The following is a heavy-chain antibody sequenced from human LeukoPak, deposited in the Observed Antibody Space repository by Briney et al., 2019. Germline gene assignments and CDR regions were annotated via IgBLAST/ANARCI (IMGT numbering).Heavy chain of an antibody. D-gene: IGHD6-13*01. V-gene: IGHV1-46*01. CDR3: ARPDGIAAAGKQERSEYFQH. CDR1: GYTLTELS. CDR2: INPSGGST. J-gene: IGHJ1*01. Sequence: ASVKVSCKVSGYTLTELSMHWVRQAPGQGLEWMGIINPSGGSTSYAQKFQGRVTMTRDTSTSTVYMELSSLRSEDTAVYYCARPDGIAAAGKQERSEYFQHWGQGTLVTVSS.